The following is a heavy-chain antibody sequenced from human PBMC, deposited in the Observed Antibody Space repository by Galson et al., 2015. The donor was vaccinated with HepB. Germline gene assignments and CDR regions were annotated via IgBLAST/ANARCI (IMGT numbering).Heavy chain of an antibody. CDR1: GFTFSNYG. V-gene: IGHV3-23*01. CDR3: AKRDTISQYFFDY. CDR2: ASKTVPTT. J-gene: IGHJ4*02. Sequence: SLRLSCAASGFTFSNYGMSWVRQAPGKGLEWVSTASKTVPTTYYADSVRGRFTISRANSRNIVYLQMNSLRDEDTAVYYCAKRDTISQYFFDYWGQGILVTVSS. D-gene: IGHD3-3*02.